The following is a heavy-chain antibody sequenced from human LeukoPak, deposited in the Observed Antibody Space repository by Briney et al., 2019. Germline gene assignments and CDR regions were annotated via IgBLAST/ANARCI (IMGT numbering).Heavy chain of an antibody. D-gene: IGHD2-8*02. J-gene: IGHJ6*03. V-gene: IGHV1-18*01. CDR1: GYTFTSYA. Sequence: GASVKVSCKASGYTFTSYAMNWVRQAPGQGLEWMGWISAYNGSTNYAQKLQGRVTMTTDTSTSTAYMELRSLRSDDTAVYYCARVYWSYYYYMDVWGKGTTVTVSS. CDR2: ISAYNGST. CDR3: ARVYWSYYYYMDV.